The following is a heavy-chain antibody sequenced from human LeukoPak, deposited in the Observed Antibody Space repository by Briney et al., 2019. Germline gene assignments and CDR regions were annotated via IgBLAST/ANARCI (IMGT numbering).Heavy chain of an antibody. J-gene: IGHJ4*02. CDR2: ISDSGNT. V-gene: IGHV4-59*08. Sequence: SETLSLTCTVSGGSINNYCWSWIRQPPGKGLEWIGSISDSGNTNYNPSLKSRVTISVDTSKNQFSLKLSSVTAADTAVYSCARHNTERKWLAPFDYRGQGTLVTVSS. D-gene: IGHD6-19*01. CDR3: ARHNTERKWLAPFDY. CDR1: GGSINNYC.